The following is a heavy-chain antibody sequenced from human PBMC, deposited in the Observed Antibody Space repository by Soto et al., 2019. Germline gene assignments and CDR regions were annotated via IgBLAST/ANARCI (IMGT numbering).Heavy chain of an antibody. CDR2: IYYSGST. J-gene: IGHJ5*02. Sequence: SQTLSLTYTVSGGSISPDYWSGIRQPPGKGLEWIGYIYYSGSTNYNPSLKSRVTISVDTSKNQFSLKLSSVTAADTAVYYCALSYCGYDFDWFAPWGQGTLDIVSS. CDR1: GGSISPDY. D-gene: IGHD5-12*01. CDR3: ALSYCGYDFDWFAP. V-gene: IGHV4-59*01.